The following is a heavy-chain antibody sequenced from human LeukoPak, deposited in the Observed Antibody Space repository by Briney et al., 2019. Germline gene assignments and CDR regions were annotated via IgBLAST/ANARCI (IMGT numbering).Heavy chain of an antibody. CDR2: IYYSGNT. V-gene: IGHV4-59*08. Sequence: SETLSLTSTVSGGSISSYYWSWIRQPPGKGLEWIGYIYYSGNTNYNPSLKSRVTISVDTSKNQFSLKVSSVTAADTAVYYCARHLNSGSYTDAFDIWGQGTMVTVSA. D-gene: IGHD1-26*01. CDR3: ARHLNSGSYTDAFDI. CDR1: GGSISSYY. J-gene: IGHJ3*02.